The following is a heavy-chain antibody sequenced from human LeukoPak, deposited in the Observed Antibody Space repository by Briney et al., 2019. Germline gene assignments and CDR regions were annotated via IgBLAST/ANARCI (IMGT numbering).Heavy chain of an antibody. CDR3: ARPTILLVYDRGFDY. V-gene: IGHV3-21*01. D-gene: IGHD2-8*01. J-gene: IGHJ4*02. CDR1: GFTFSSYT. Sequence: GESLRLSCAASGFTFSSYTMNWVRQAPGKGLEWVSCISSSSTNIYYADSVKGRFTISRDNAKNSLYLQMNSLRAEDTAVYYCARPTILLVYDRGFDYWGQGTLVTVSS. CDR2: ISSSSTNI.